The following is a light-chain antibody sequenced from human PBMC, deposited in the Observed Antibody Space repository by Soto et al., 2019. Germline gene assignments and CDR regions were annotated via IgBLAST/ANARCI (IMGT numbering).Light chain of an antibody. CDR1: TGAVTSNNY. V-gene: IGLV7-43*01. CDR3: LLYDGGPVV. CDR2: STL. Sequence: QTVVTQEPSVTVSPGGTVTLTCASSTGAVTSNNYPSWFQQRPGQAPRALIYSTLDKHSWTPARFSGYLLGGKAALTLSGVQPEDEADYYCLLYDGGPVVFGGGTKLTVL. J-gene: IGLJ2*01.